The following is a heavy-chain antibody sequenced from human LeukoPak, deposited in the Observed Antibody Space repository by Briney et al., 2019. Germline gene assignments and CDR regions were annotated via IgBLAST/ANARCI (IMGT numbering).Heavy chain of an antibody. CDR3: AKDGPTITMVRGLPDY. D-gene: IGHD3-10*01. Sequence: GGSLRLSCAASGFTFDDYGMSWVRQAPGKGLEWVSGINWNGDSTGYADSVKGRFTISRDNAKNSLYLQMNSLRAEDTAVYYCAKDGPTITMVRGLPDYWGQGTLVTVSS. CDR1: GFTFDDYG. CDR2: INWNGDST. J-gene: IGHJ4*02. V-gene: IGHV3-20*04.